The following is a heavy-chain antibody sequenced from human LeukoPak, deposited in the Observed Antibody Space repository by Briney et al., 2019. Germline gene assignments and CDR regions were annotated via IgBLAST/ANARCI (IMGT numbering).Heavy chain of an antibody. Sequence: SETLSLTCGVSGGSISGTNWWSWVRQPPGQGLERIGEISLAGQTNYNPSLNGRVTMSLDKSSNQLSLHLTSVTAADTATYYCSRESGPFCPFGYWGQGTLVIVSS. CDR1: GGSISGTNW. J-gene: IGHJ4*02. CDR2: ISLAGQT. V-gene: IGHV4/OR15-8*02. CDR3: SRESGPFCPFGY. D-gene: IGHD1-26*01.